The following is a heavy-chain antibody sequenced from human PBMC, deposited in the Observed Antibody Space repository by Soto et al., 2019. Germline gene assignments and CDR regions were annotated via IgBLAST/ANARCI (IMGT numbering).Heavy chain of an antibody. J-gene: IGHJ6*02. Sequence: EVQLVQSGAEVKKPGESLRISCKGSGYSFTSYWISWVRQMPGKGLEWMGRIDPSASYTNYSPSFQGHVTISADKSISTAYLQWSSLKASDTAMYYCARTWSYGDVAFPSYYYGMDVWGQGTTVTVSS. D-gene: IGHD4-17*01. CDR3: ARTWSYGDVAFPSYYYGMDV. CDR1: GYSFTSYW. V-gene: IGHV5-10-1*03. CDR2: IDPSASYT.